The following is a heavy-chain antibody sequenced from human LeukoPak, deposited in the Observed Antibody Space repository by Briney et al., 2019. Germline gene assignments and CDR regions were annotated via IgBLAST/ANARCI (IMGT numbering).Heavy chain of an antibody. CDR3: AKEAVAAAGPFDY. CDR1: GFTFSSYA. Sequence: GGSLRLSCAASGFTFSSYAMSWVRQAPGRGLEWVSSISGSGGSIYYADSVKGRFTISRDNSKSTLYLQMNSLRAEDTAIYYCAKEAVAAAGPFDYWGQGTLVTVSS. D-gene: IGHD6-13*01. J-gene: IGHJ4*02. V-gene: IGHV3-23*01. CDR2: ISGSGGSI.